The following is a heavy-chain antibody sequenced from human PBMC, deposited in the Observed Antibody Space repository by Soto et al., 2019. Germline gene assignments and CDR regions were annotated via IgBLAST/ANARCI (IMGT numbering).Heavy chain of an antibody. CDR2: IWYDGINK. J-gene: IGHJ4*02. CDR1: GFNFSTYV. D-gene: IGHD3-10*01. Sequence: TGGSLRLSCHASGFNFSTYVMHWVRQAPGKGLEWVAVIWYDGINKYYSDSVKGRFTISRDNSKNTVSLQMNSLRAEDTAVYYCARGYGSVSSDMMTFWGQGTLVTVSS. CDR3: ARGYGSVSSDMMTF. V-gene: IGHV3-33*01.